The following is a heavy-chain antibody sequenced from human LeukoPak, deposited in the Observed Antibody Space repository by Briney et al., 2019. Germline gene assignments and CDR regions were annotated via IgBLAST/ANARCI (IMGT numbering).Heavy chain of an antibody. V-gene: IGHV3-15*01. CDR3: ANYISSSRGTFDS. J-gene: IGHJ4*01. D-gene: IGHD3-16*01. CDR1: GFALSNAW. CDR2: IKTKTDGGTA. Sequence: GGSLRPSCAASGFALSNAWMIWVRQAPGKGLEGVGRIKTKTDGGTADSAAPVRGRFSMSRDDSKNTLYLQMNSLKTEDTAVYYCANYISSSRGTFDSWGHGTLVTVSS.